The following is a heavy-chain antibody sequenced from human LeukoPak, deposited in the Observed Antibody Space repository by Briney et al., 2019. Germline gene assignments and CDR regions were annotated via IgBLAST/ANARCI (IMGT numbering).Heavy chain of an antibody. V-gene: IGHV3-33*01. J-gene: IGHJ5*02. CDR2: IWYDGSNK. D-gene: IGHD3-22*01. CDR1: GFTFSSYG. CDR3: ARDRRAYYYDSKGIDP. Sequence: PGRSLRLSCAASGFTFSSYGMHWVRQAPGKGLEWVAVIWYDGSNKYYVDSVKGRFTISRDNSKNTLYLQMNSLRAEDTAVYYCARDRRAYYYDSKGIDPWGQGTLVTVSS.